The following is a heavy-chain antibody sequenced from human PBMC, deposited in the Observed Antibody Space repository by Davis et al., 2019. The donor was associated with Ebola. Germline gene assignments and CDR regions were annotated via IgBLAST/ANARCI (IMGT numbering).Heavy chain of an antibody. Sequence: SVKVSCKASGFTFSKSAVQWVRQARGQRLEWIGWIVGGSGNTEYSERFQGRVPITRDLSTTTSYMELHSLGSGDTAMYYCAASVNGKLVIAIPYYFDSWGQGTLVTVSS. V-gene: IGHV1-58*01. CDR2: IVGGSGNT. D-gene: IGHD2-21*01. CDR1: GFTFSKSA. J-gene: IGHJ4*02. CDR3: AASVNGKLVIAIPYYFDS.